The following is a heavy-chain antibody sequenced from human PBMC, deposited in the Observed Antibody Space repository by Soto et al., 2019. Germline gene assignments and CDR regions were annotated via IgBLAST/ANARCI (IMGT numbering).Heavy chain of an antibody. CDR3: ARGKLEYRSGLYYYYGMDV. J-gene: IGHJ6*02. V-gene: IGHV4-30-4*01. CDR1: GGSMSSGDYF. CDR2: MYYSGRT. D-gene: IGHD5-18*01. Sequence: SETLSLTFTVSGGSMSSGDYFWSWVRQPPGRGLEWIAHMYYSGRTFYNSSLKSRGTISVDTSKNQFSLKLTSVTADDTAVYLCARGKLEYRSGLYYYYGMDVWGQGTTVTFSS.